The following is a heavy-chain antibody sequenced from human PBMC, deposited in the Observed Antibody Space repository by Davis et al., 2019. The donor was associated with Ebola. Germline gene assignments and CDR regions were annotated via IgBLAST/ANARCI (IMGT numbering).Heavy chain of an antibody. CDR1: GGSISSGGYY. D-gene: IGHD5-18*01. V-gene: IGHV4-31*03. CDR3: ARGNGGYYCVMDV. Sequence: SETLSLTCTVSGGSISSGGYYWSWIRQHPGKGLEWIGYIYYSGSTYYNPSLKSRVTLSVDTSKNQFSLKLSSVTAADTAVYYCARGNGGYYCVMDVWGQGTTVTVSS. CDR2: IYYSGST. J-gene: IGHJ6*02.